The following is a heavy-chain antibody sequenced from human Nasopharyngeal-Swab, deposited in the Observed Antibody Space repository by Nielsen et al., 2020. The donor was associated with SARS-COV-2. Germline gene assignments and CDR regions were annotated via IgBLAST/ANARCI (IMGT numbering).Heavy chain of an antibody. Sequence: GGSLRLSCSASGFTFSGYAISWVRQAPGKGLEWVSEISGSGGSTYYAESVKGRFTISRDNSKNTLYLQMSSLRAEDTAIYYCAKDLGVESPLWFDYWGQGTLLTVSS. D-gene: IGHD4-23*01. CDR2: ISGSGGST. V-gene: IGHV3-23*01. CDR1: GFTFSGYA. CDR3: AKDLGVESPLWFDY. J-gene: IGHJ4*02.